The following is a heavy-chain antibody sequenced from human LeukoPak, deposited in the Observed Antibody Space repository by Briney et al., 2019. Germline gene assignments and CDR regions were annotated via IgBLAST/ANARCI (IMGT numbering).Heavy chain of an antibody. Sequence: PSETLSLTCTVSGDSISSYYWSWIRQTPGKGLEWIGEINHSGSTNYNPSLKSRVTISVDTSKNQFSLNLSSVSAADTAVYYYARGQVWDIVVVTATLFDYWGQGTLVTVSS. V-gene: IGHV4-34*01. CDR2: INHSGST. CDR1: GDSISSYY. CDR3: ARGQVWDIVVVTATLFDY. D-gene: IGHD2-21*02. J-gene: IGHJ4*02.